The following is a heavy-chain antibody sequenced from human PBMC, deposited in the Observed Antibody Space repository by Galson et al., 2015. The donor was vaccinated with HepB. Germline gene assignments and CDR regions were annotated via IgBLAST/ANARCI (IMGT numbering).Heavy chain of an antibody. Sequence: SLRLSCAVSRLSFGDYAMSWFRRAPGKGLEWVGFIRSNTYGGTTKYDASLKGRFSISRDDSKSIAYLQMNSLKTEDTAVYFCTSGNFDGPFDYWGQGTRVTVSS. CDR1: RLSFGDYA. D-gene: IGHD1-7*01. J-gene: IGHJ4*02. CDR2: IRSNTYGGTT. V-gene: IGHV3-49*03. CDR3: TSGNFDGPFDY.